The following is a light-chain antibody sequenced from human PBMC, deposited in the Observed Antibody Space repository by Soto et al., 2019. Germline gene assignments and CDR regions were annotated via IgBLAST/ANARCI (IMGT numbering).Light chain of an antibody. V-gene: IGKV1-5*03. J-gene: IGKJ2*01. CDR3: LQYNSYS. CDR1: QSIGRW. Sequence: DIQMTQSPSTLSASVGDRVTITCRASQSIGRWLAWYQQKPGKAPTLLISQASTLQGGVPSRFSGSGSGTEFTLTINSLQPDDFATYYCLQYNSYSFGQGTKVEIE. CDR2: QAS.